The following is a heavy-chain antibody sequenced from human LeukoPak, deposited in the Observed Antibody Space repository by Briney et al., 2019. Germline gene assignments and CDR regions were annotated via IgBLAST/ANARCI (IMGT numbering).Heavy chain of an antibody. CDR2: INPNSGGT. Sequence: ASVKVSCKASGYTFTGNFIHWVRQAPGQGLEWMGWINPNSGGTNYAQKFQGRVTMTRDTSISTAYMELSRLRSDDTAVYYCANYGDYARSDYWGQGTLVTVSS. V-gene: IGHV1-2*02. CDR1: GYTFTGNF. J-gene: IGHJ4*02. CDR3: ANYGDYARSDY. D-gene: IGHD4-17*01.